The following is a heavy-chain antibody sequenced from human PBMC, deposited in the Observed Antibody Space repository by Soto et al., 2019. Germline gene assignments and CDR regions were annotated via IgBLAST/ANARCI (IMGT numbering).Heavy chain of an antibody. CDR1: GGSISSGGYY. V-gene: IGHV4-31*03. CDR3: AGDPGLMGHNWFDP. Sequence: QVQLQESGPGLVKPSQTLSLTCTVSGGSISSGGYYWSWIRQHPGKGLEWIGYIYYSGSTYYNPSLKSRVTIAVDTSKNQFSLKLSSVTAADTAVYYCAGDPGLMGHNWFDPWGQGTLVTVSS. J-gene: IGHJ5*02. D-gene: IGHD2-21*01. CDR2: IYYSGST.